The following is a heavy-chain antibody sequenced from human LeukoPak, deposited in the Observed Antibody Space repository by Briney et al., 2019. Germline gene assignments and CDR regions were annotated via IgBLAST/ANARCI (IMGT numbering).Heavy chain of an antibody. D-gene: IGHD6-19*01. J-gene: IGHJ4*02. CDR1: GFTFSSYE. CDR3: ARETYSSGYYFDY. Sequence: GGSLRLSCSASGFTFSSYEMNWVRQAPGKGLEWVSYIGSSGSSIYYADSVKGRFTISRDNAKNSLYLQMNSLRAEDTAVYFCARETYSSGYYFDYWGRGTLVTVSS. V-gene: IGHV3-48*03. CDR2: IGSSGSSI.